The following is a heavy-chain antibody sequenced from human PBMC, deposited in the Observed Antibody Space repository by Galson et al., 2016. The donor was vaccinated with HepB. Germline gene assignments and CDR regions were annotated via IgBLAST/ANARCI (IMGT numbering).Heavy chain of an antibody. D-gene: IGHD2-15*01. J-gene: IGHJ4*02. Sequence: ETLSLTCTVSGGSIPNSPHYWGWIRQPPGKGLEWIGSIYYSGITYYNPSLMNRVSISVDTSKNQFSLKLDSVTAADAAVYYCAVTRRRFCSGGRCRPIDSWGQGTLVIVSS. CDR3: AVTRRRFCSGGRCRPIDS. V-gene: IGHV4-39*01. CDR1: GGSIPNSPHY. CDR2: IYYSGIT.